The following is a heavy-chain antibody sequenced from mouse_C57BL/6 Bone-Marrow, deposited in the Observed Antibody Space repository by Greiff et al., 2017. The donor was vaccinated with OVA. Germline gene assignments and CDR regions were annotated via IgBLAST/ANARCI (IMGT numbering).Heavy chain of an antibody. Sequence: EVQVVESGGGLVKPGGSLKLSCAASGFTFSDYGMHWVRQAPEKGLEWVAYISRGSGTIYYEDKVKGRVTISGDNSTNNLCLQMTSSGSEDTAMYDCAGVVYAWFAYWGQGTLVTVSA. J-gene: IGHJ3*01. CDR2: ISRGSGTI. CDR1: GFTFSDYG. CDR3: AGVVYAWFAY. V-gene: IGHV5-17*01. D-gene: IGHD2-12*01.